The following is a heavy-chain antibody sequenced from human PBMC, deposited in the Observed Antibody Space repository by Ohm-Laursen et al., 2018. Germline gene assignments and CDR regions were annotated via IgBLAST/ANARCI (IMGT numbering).Heavy chain of an antibody. J-gene: IGHJ3*02. Sequence: GASVKVSCKASGGTFSSYAISWVRQAPGQGLEWMGGIIPIFGTANYAQKFQGRVTITADESTSTAYMELSSLRSEDTAVYYCARVRRVAAESDAFDIWGQGTMVTVSS. D-gene: IGHD6-19*01. CDR3: ARVRRVAAESDAFDI. CDR2: IIPIFGTA. V-gene: IGHV1-69*13. CDR1: GGTFSSYA.